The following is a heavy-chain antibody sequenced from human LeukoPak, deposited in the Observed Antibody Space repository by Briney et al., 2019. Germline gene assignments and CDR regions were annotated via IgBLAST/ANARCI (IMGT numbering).Heavy chain of an antibody. V-gene: IGHV3-23*01. D-gene: IGHD6-13*01. CDR2: ISGSGGST. CDR3: AKDGPYSIADYYYYYGMDV. Sequence: GGSLRLSCAASGFTFSSYAMSWVRQAPGKGLEWVSAISGSGGSTYYADSVKGRFTISRDNFKNTLYLQMNSLRAEDTAVYYCAKDGPYSIADYYYYYGMDVWGQGTTVTVSS. J-gene: IGHJ6*02. CDR1: GFTFSSYA.